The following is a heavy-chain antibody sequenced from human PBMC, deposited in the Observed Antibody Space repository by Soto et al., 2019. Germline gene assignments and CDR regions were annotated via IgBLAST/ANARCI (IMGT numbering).Heavy chain of an antibody. V-gene: IGHV3-74*01. CDR1: GFTFRRYW. CDR2: INGDGSST. D-gene: IGHD6-6*01. CDR3: VSLVERSDIAFDI. J-gene: IGHJ3*02. Sequence: EVQLVESGGGLVQSGGSLRLSCAASGFTFRRYWMHWVRQASGKGLVWVSRINGDGSSTSYADSVKGRFTISRDNAKNTLYPQMNSLRAEDTAVYYCVSLVERSDIAFDIWGQGTMVTVSS.